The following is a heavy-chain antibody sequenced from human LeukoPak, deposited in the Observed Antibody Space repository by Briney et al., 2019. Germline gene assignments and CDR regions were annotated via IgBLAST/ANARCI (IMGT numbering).Heavy chain of an antibody. V-gene: IGHV1-18*01. CDR2: ISAYNGNT. Sequence: ASVKVSCKASGYTFTSYGISWVRQAPGQGLEWMGWISAYNGNTNYAQKLQGRVTMTTDTSTSTAYMELRSLRSDDTAVYYCARVVGATNYYYYYMDVWGKGATVTVSS. J-gene: IGHJ6*03. CDR1: GYTFTSYG. CDR3: ARVVGATNYYYYYMDV. D-gene: IGHD1-26*01.